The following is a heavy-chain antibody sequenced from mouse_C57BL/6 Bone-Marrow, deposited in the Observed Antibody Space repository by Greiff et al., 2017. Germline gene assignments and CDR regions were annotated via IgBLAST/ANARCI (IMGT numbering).Heavy chain of an antibody. D-gene: IGHD2-4*01. CDR1: GYTFTSYW. CDR2: IDPSDSYT. Sequence: VQLQQPGAELVRPGTSVKLSCKASGYTFTSYWMHWVKQRPGQGLEWIGVIDPSDSYTNYNQKFKGKATLTVDTSSSTAYMQLSSLTSGDSAVYYGARRRLRRGGFAYWGQGTLVTVSA. J-gene: IGHJ3*01. CDR3: ARRRLRRGGFAY. V-gene: IGHV1-59*01.